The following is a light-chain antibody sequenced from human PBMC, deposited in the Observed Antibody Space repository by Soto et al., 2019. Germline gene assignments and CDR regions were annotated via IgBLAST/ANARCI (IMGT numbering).Light chain of an antibody. J-gene: IGKJ1*01. CDR2: GAS. CDR3: QQSYSTTWT. Sequence: DIQMTQSPSSLSASVGDRVTITCRASQSISSHLNWYQQKPGKAPKVLIYGASSLQSGVPSRFSGSGSGTDFTLTISSLQPEDSATYYCQQSYSTTWTFGQGTKVEIK. CDR1: QSISSH. V-gene: IGKV1-39*01.